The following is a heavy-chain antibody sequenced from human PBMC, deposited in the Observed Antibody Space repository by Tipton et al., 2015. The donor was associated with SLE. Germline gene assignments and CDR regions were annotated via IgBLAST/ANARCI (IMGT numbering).Heavy chain of an antibody. D-gene: IGHD6-13*01. V-gene: IGHV4-39*07. CDR2: IYYSGST. Sequence: ILSLTCTVSGGSISSSSYYWGWIRQPPGKGLEWIGSIYYSGSTNYKPSLKSRVSISVDTSKNQVSLKLNSVTAADTAVYYCARERQLGLWGQGTLVTVSS. CDR1: GGSISSSSYY. J-gene: IGHJ5*02. CDR3: ARERQLGL.